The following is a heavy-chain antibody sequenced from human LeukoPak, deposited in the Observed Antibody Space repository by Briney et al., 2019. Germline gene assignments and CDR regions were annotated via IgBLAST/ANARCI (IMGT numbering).Heavy chain of an antibody. CDR3: ARDGYSFGHDFDY. V-gene: IGHV3-74*01. CDR1: GFTLSSYW. D-gene: IGHD5-18*01. J-gene: IGHJ4*02. CDR2: IKGDGSST. Sequence: AGGSLRLSCAASGFTLSSYWMHWVRHTPGKGLVWVSRIKGDGSSTSYADSVKGRFTISRDNAKNTLYLQMNSLRAEDTAVYYCARDGYSFGHDFDYWGQGTLVTVSS.